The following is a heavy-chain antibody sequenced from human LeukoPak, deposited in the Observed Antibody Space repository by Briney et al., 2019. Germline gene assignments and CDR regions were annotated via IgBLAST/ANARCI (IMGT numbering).Heavy chain of an antibody. CDR3: ARERPDNWFDP. CDR2: INPSGGST. Sequence: GASVKVSCKASGYTFTSYYMHWVRQAPGQGLEWLGIINPSGGSTSYAQKFQGRVTMTRDTSTSTVYMELSSLRSEDTAVYYCARERPDNWFDPWGQGTLVTVSS. V-gene: IGHV1-46*01. CDR1: GYTFTSYY. J-gene: IGHJ5*02.